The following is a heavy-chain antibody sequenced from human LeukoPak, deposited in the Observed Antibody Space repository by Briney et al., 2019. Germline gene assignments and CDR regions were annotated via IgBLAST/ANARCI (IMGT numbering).Heavy chain of an antibody. CDR3: AREAGDNTYNV. V-gene: IGHV1-2*02. CDR1: GYTFTDFY. Sequence: GASVKVSCKASGYTFTDFYMHWVRQAPGQGLEWLGWMNPKTGETRYGQNFQGRVTMTRDTSITTAYVELSSLRSDDTAVYYCAREAGDNTYNVWGQGTMVTVS. J-gene: IGHJ3*01. D-gene: IGHD3-16*01. CDR2: MNPKTGET.